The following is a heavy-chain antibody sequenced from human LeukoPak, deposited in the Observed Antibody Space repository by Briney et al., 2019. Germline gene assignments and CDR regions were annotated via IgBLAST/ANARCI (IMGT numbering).Heavy chain of an antibody. CDR2: INSDGSST. Sequence: GGSLRLSCAASGFTFSSYWMHWVRHAPGKGLVWVSRINSDGSSTSYADSVKGRFTFSRDNAKNTLYLQMNSLRAEDTAVYYCARDYSSGWYWSYYGMDVWGQGTTVTVSS. V-gene: IGHV3-74*01. CDR3: ARDYSSGWYWSYYGMDV. CDR1: GFTFSSYW. D-gene: IGHD6-19*01. J-gene: IGHJ6*02.